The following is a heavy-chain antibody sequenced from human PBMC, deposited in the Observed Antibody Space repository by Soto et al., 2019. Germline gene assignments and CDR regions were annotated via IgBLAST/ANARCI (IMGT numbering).Heavy chain of an antibody. CDR3: AKTGNGYYYDSSGHKIDAFDI. CDR2: ISGSGGST. J-gene: IGHJ3*02. Sequence: GGSLRLSCAASGFTFSSYAMSWVRQAPGKGLEWVSAISGSGGSTYYADSVKGRFTISRDNSKNTLYLQMNSLRAEDTAVYYCAKTGNGYYYDSSGHKIDAFDIWGQGTMVTVSS. CDR1: GFTFSSYA. V-gene: IGHV3-23*01. D-gene: IGHD3-22*01.